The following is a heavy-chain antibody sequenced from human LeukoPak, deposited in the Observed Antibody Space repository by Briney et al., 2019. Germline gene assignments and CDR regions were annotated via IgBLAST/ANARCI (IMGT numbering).Heavy chain of an antibody. Sequence: PSQTLSLACTVSGDSISSGGYHWTWIRQHPGKGLERIGYISYSGITYYNPSLKSRVNISMDTSKNQFSLSLTSVTAADTAVYSCARDYGDYFRWFDPWGQGTLVTVSS. CDR2: ISYSGIT. J-gene: IGHJ5*02. V-gene: IGHV4-31*03. D-gene: IGHD4-17*01. CDR1: GDSISSGGYH. CDR3: ARDYGDYFRWFDP.